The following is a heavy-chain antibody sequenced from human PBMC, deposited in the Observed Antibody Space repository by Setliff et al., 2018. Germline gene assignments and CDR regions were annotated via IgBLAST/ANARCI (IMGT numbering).Heavy chain of an antibody. V-gene: IGHV1-18*04. CDR1: GHTLTGYY. CDR3: ARINFYVSSGYYYAPEL. CDR2: INNYNFNT. D-gene: IGHD3-22*01. Sequence: GASVKVSCKASGHTLTGYYMHWVRQVPGQGLEWMGWINNYNFNTQYAQKFQGRVTVTTDTSTTTAYMELRSLRADDTAVYYCARINFYVSSGYYYAPELWGQGTTVTVSS. J-gene: IGHJ4*02.